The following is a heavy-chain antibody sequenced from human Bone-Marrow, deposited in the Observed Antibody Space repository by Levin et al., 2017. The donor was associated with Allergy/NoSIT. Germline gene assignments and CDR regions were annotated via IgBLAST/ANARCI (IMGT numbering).Heavy chain of an antibody. CDR2: IYYSWNT. V-gene: IGHV4-39*07. D-gene: IGHD3-9*01. CDR3: ARAGRYDY. Sequence: SETLSLTCTVSGDSISSSNYYWGWIRQPPGTGLEGIGSIYYSWNTYYNPFLKSRLTISVDTSKNQFSLKLRSVTSADTAVYYCARAGRYDYWCQGTLVTVSS. J-gene: IGHJ4*02. CDR1: GDSISSSNYY.